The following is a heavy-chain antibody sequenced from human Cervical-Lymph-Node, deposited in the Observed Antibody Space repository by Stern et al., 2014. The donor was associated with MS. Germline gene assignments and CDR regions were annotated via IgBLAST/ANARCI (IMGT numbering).Heavy chain of an antibody. CDR1: GFTFSSYW. D-gene: IGHD5-24*01. J-gene: IGHJ6*02. CDR3: ARDIRDGYNDDYGLDV. Sequence: EVQLVESGGGLVQPGGSLRLSCAASGFTFSSYWMHWVRQAPGKGLVWDLRIHSDGKSTNYAGSVKGRFTVSRDNAKNTLYLQMNNLRAEDTAVYYFARDIRDGYNDDYGLDVWGQGTTVTVSS. CDR2: IHSDGKST. V-gene: IGHV3-74*01.